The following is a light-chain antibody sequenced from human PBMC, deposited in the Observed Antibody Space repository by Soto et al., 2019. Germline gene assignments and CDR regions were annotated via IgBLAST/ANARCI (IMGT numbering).Light chain of an antibody. Sequence: EIVMTQSPATLSVSPGERATLSCRASQSVSSNLAWYQQKPGQAPRLLIYGASTRATGIPARFSGSGSGTDFTLTISSLQSEDCAVYYCQHYNNWPPWTFGQGTQVEIK. J-gene: IGKJ1*01. V-gene: IGKV3-15*01. CDR1: QSVSSN. CDR2: GAS. CDR3: QHYNNWPPWT.